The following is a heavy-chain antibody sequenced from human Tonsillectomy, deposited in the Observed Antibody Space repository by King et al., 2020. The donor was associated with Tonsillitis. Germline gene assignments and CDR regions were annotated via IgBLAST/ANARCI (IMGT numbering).Heavy chain of an antibody. CDR1: GFTFSNYA. D-gene: IGHD3-22*01. J-gene: IGHJ3*01. CDR3: AKDQSTSRGSGFYAFDF. Sequence: VQLVESGGGLVQPGRSLRLSCAASGFTFSNYAMSWVRQAPGKGLEWVSGISGSGGSTYYVDSVKGRFTISRDNSKNTLNLQMNSLRAEDTAVYYCAKDQSTSRGSGFYAFDFWGQGTVVTVSS. V-gene: IGHV3-23*04. CDR2: ISGSGGST.